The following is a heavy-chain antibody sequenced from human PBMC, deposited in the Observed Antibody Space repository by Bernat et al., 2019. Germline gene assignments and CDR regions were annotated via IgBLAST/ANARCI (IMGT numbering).Heavy chain of an antibody. CDR3: ARSIAVAGTLVPSYYYGMDV. CDR1: GFTFCSYA. CDR2: IAYDGSNK. D-gene: IGHD6-19*01. Sequence: QVQLVESGGGVVQPGRSLRLPCAASGFTFCSYAMHWVRQAPGKGLEWVSVIAYDGSNKYYADSVKGRFTISRDKSKDTLYLRMNSLRAEDTAVYCCARSIAVAGTLVPSYYYGMDVWGRGTTVTVSS. V-gene: IGHV3-30-3*01. J-gene: IGHJ6*02.